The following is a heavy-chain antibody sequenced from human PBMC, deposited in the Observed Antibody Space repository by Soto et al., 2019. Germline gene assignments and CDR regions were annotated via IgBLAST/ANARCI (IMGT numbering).Heavy chain of an antibody. CDR3: ARMQNYDFWSGYWPHYYYYYGMDV. D-gene: IGHD3-3*01. V-gene: IGHV1-8*01. CDR1: GSTFTSYD. J-gene: IGHJ6*02. Sequence: ASVKVSCKASGSTFTSYDINWVRQATGQGLEWMGWMNPNSGNTGYAQKFQGRVTMTRNTSISTAYMELSSLRSEDTAVYYCARMQNYDFWSGYWPHYYYYYGMDVWGQGTTVTVSS. CDR2: MNPNSGNT.